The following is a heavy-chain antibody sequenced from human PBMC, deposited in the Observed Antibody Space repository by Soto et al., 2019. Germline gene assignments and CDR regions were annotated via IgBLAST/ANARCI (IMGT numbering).Heavy chain of an antibody. J-gene: IGHJ4*02. CDR2: IYYSGST. CDR3: ARGYYGVLYIDY. D-gene: IGHD3-10*01. CDR1: GGSISSYY. V-gene: IGHV4-59*01. Sequence: SETLSLTCTVSGGSISSYYWSWIRQPPGKGLEWIGYIYYSGSTNYNPSLKSRVTISVDTSKNQFSLKLSSVTAADTAVYYCARGYYGVLYIDYWGQGTLVTVSS.